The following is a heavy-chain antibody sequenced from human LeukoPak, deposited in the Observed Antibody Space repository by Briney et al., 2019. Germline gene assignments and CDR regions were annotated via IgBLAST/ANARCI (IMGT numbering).Heavy chain of an antibody. CDR1: GFTFSSYA. CDR2: ISYDGSNK. Sequence: PGGSLRLSCAASGFTFSSYAMHWFRQAPGKGLEWVAVISYDGSNKYYADSVKGRFTISRDNSKNTLYLQMNSLRAEDTAVYYCARGGGGYNSLPFDYWGQGTLVTVSS. V-gene: IGHV3-30-3*01. J-gene: IGHJ4*02. CDR3: ARGGGGYNSLPFDY. D-gene: IGHD5-24*01.